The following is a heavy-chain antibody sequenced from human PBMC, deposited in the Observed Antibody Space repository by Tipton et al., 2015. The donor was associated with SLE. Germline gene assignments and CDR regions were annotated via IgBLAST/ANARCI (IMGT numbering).Heavy chain of an antibody. V-gene: IGHV3-23*01. CDR1: GFTFSSYA. CDR2: ISGSGGST. Sequence: GSLRLSCAASGFTFSSYAMSWVRQAPGKGLEWVSAISGSGGSTYYADSVKGRFTISRDNSKNTLYLQMNSLRAEDTAVYYCASGEQQLAYFDYWGQGTLVTVSS. J-gene: IGHJ4*02. D-gene: IGHD6-13*01. CDR3: ASGEQQLAYFDY.